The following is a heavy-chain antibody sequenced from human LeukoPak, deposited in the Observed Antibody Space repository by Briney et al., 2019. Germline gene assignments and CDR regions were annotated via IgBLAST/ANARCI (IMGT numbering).Heavy chain of an antibody. J-gene: IGHJ5*02. Sequence: ASVNVSCKASGGTFSSYAISWVRQAPGQGLEWMGGIIPIFGTANYAQKFQGRVTITTDESTSTAYMELSSLRSDDTAVYYCARDLWFGEFPYNWFDPWGQGTLVTVSS. CDR1: GGTFSSYA. CDR3: ARDLWFGEFPYNWFDP. D-gene: IGHD3-10*01. CDR2: IIPIFGTA. V-gene: IGHV1-69*05.